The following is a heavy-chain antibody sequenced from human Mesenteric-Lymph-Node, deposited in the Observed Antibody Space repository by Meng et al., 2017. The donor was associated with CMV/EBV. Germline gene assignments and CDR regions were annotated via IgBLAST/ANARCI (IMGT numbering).Heavy chain of an antibody. V-gene: IGHV3-23*01. D-gene: IGHD2-8*01. CDR1: GFTFSSYA. CDR2: IGGSGTRT. CDR3: ARDNGARFDP. Sequence: GESLKISCAASGFTFSSYAMTWVRQAPGKGLEWVSGIGGSGTRTYYGDSVKGRFTIYRDNSKNILYLQMDSLRAEDTAVYYCARDNGARFDPWGQGTLVTVSS. J-gene: IGHJ5*02.